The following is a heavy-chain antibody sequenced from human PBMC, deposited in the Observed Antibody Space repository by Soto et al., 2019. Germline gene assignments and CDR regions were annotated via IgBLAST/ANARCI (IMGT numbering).Heavy chain of an antibody. J-gene: IGHJ4*02. CDR2: IKSDASTI. CDR3: VRGGSANYYGLFDS. CDR1: GFTFSSYW. Sequence: ELQLVESGGGLVQPGGSLRLSCAASGFTFSSYWMHWVRQVPGKGLVWVSRIKSDASTIMYADSVKGQFTISRDNAKNTLYLQVNSLRPEDTAVYYCVRGGSANYYGLFDSWGQGTLVTVSS. V-gene: IGHV3-74*03. D-gene: IGHD1-26*01.